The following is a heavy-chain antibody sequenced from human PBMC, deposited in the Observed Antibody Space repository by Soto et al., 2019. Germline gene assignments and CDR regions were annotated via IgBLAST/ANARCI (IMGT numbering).Heavy chain of an antibody. V-gene: IGHV3-23*01. D-gene: IGHD6-13*01. CDR2: ISGSGRST. Sequence: PGGSLRLSCAASRLTFSIYAMSWVRQAPGKGLEWVSAISGSGRSTYYADSVRGRFTISRDNSNNTLYLQMNSLRADDTAVYYCARAAAGDAFDIWGKGTMVTVSS. CDR1: RLTFSIYA. J-gene: IGHJ3*02. CDR3: ARAAAGDAFDI.